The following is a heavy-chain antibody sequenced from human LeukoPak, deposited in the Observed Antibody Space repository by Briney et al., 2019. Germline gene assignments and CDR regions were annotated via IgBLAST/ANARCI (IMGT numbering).Heavy chain of an antibody. D-gene: IGHD2-2*01. CDR2: MEEYGSYI. Sequence: GGSLRLSCVVSGFYFSGFSMSWVRQAPGKGLEWVAIMEEYGSYIFYVDSVKGRFIISRDNARNSLYLQMNNLRAEDTAVYYCARPRGCGSARCNNFDSWGQGTLVTVSS. CDR1: GFYFSGFS. CDR3: ARPRGCGSARCNNFDS. J-gene: IGHJ4*02. V-gene: IGHV3-7*01.